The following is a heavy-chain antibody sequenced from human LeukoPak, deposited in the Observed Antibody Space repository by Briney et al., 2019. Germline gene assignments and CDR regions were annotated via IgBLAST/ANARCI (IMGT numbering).Heavy chain of an antibody. J-gene: IGHJ4*02. CDR2: INHSGST. V-gene: IGHV4-34*01. D-gene: IGHD5-18*01. Sequence: SETLSLTCAVSGWSFSGYYWSWIRQPPGKGLEWIGEINHSGSTNYNPSLKSRVTISVDTSKNQFSLKRSSVTAADTAVYYCARGKIQLQENDYRGQGTLVTVSS. CDR1: GWSFSGYY. CDR3: ARGKIQLQENDY.